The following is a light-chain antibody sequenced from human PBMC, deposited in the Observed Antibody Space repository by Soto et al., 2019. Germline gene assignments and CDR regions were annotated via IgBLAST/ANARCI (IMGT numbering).Light chain of an antibody. J-gene: IGLJ2*01. V-gene: IGLV2-11*01. Sequence: QSALTQPRSVSGSPGQSVTISCTGTSNDVGGYNFVSWYQQHPGKVPTLFIYDVSRRPSGVPDRFSGSKSGNTASLTISGLHAEDEADYYCSSYAGSYTLVFGGGTKVTVL. CDR1: SNDVGGYNF. CDR3: SSYAGSYTLV. CDR2: DVS.